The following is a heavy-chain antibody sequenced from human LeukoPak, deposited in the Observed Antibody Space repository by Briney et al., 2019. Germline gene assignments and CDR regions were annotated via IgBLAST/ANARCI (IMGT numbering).Heavy chain of an antibody. CDR3: ARDGGGRYDFWSGYYYGWFDP. D-gene: IGHD3-3*01. V-gene: IGHV3-48*01. CDR1: RFTFSNYG. CDR2: INSRSSTI. J-gene: IGHJ5*02. Sequence: GGSLRLSCAASRFTFSNYGVNWVRQAPGKGLEWVSYINSRSSTIYYADSVWGRFTISRDNAKNSLYLQMNSLKAEDTAVYYCARDGGGRYDFWSGYYYGWFDPWGQGTLVTVSS.